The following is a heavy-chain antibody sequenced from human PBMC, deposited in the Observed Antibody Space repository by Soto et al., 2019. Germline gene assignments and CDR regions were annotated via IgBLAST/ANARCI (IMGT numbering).Heavy chain of an antibody. V-gene: IGHV3-21*01. CDR3: ARDRCGSYQELDCYYYYGMDV. CDR2: ISSSSSYI. Sequence: GSLRLSCAASGFTFISYSISWVRQAALKWLEWVSSISSSSSYIYYADSVKGRFTISRDNAKNSLYLQMNSLRAEDTAVYYCARDRCGSYQELDCYYYYGMDVWGQGTTVTVSS. CDR1: GFTFISYS. J-gene: IGHJ6*02. D-gene: IGHD1-26*01.